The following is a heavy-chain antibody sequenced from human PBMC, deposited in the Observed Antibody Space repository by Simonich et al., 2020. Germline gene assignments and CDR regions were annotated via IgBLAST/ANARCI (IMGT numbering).Heavy chain of an antibody. CDR1: GYTFTGYY. CDR3: ARGGLGHWYFDL. J-gene: IGHJ2*01. CDR2: NNPTRVGT. D-gene: IGHD6-25*01. V-gene: IGHV1-2*02. Sequence: QVQLVQSGAEVKKPGASVKVSCKASGYTFTGYYMHWVRQAPGQGLEWMGGNNPTRVGTNKPQKFQGRVTMTRETSISTAYRGLSRLRSDDPAVYYCARGGLGHWYFDLWGRGTLVTVSS.